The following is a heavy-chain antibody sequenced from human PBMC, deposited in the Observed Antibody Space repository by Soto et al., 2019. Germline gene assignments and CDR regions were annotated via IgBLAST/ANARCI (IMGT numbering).Heavy chain of an antibody. CDR2: ISGGGGST. CDR1: RFIFAAYA. V-gene: IGHV3-23*01. Sequence: GGSLRLSCAASRFIFAAYAMSWVRQAPGKGLEWVSTISGGGGSTYYADSVKGRFTISRDNSKNTLSLQMNSLRAEDTAVYYCAKLPYYDILTGYYFDYWGQGTLVTVSS. D-gene: IGHD3-9*01. J-gene: IGHJ4*02. CDR3: AKLPYYDILTGYYFDY.